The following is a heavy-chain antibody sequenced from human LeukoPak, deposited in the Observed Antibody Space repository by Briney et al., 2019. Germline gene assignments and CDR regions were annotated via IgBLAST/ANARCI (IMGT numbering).Heavy chain of an antibody. Sequence: ASVKVSCKASGYTFTNYYIHWVRQAPGQGLEWMGIINPSDGSTSYAQKFQGGVTVTRDTSTSTVYMELSSLRSEDTAVDYCARAGYSSSSITLGYWGQGTLVTVSS. CDR3: ARAGYSSSSITLGY. D-gene: IGHD6-6*01. CDR1: GYTFTNYY. V-gene: IGHV1-46*01. J-gene: IGHJ4*02. CDR2: INPSDGST.